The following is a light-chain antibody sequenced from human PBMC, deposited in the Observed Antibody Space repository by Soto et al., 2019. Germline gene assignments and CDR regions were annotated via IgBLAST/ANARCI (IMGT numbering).Light chain of an antibody. CDR3: QQYNSYSRT. V-gene: IGKV1-5*03. CDR2: KAS. Sequence: DIQMTQSPSTLSASVGDRVTLTCRASESISIWVAWYQQRPGKAPNLLIYKASSLESGVPSRFSGSGSGTEFTLTISSLQPDDFATYYCQQYNSYSRTFGQGTKVDIK. CDR1: ESISIW. J-gene: IGKJ1*01.